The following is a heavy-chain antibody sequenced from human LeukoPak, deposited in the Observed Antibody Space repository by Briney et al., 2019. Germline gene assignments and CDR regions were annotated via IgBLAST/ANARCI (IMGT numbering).Heavy chain of an antibody. D-gene: IGHD4-23*01. CDR2: INPNSGGT. CDR3: AKDRGGNGNDFDI. V-gene: IGHV1-2*02. CDR1: GYTFTGYY. J-gene: IGHJ3*02. Sequence: ASVKVSCKASGYTFTGYYMHWVRQAPGQGLEWMGWINPNSGGTNYAQKFQGRVTMTRDTSISTAYMELSRLRSDDTAVYYCAKDRGGNGNDFDIWGQGTMVTVSS.